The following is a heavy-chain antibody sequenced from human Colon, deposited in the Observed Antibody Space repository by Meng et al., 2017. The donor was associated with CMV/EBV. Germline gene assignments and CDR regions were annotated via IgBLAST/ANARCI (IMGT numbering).Heavy chain of an antibody. V-gene: IGHV1-69*05. Sequence: SVKVSCKASGGTFSSYAINWVRQAPGQGLEWMGGIIPIFGTANYAQQFQGRLSITTDESTSTAYMELNSLRSDDTALYYCASNGGDCTTTTCYTFDFWGQGTLVT. D-gene: IGHD2-2*02. CDR3: ASNGGDCTTTTCYTFDF. CDR2: IIPIFGTA. J-gene: IGHJ4*02. CDR1: GGTFSSYA.